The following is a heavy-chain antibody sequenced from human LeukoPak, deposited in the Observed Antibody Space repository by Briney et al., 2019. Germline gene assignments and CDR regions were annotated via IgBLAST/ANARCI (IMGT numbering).Heavy chain of an antibody. CDR1: GGSFSGYY. J-gene: IGHJ4*02. CDR3: ARQTIAVAGIDY. V-gene: IGHV4-34*01. D-gene: IGHD6-19*01. CDR2: INHSGST. Sequence: SETLSLTCAVYGGSFSGYYWSWIRQPPGKGLEWIGEINHSGSTNYNPSLKSRVTISVDTSKNQFSLKLGSVTAADTAVYYCARQTIAVAGIDYRGQGTLVTVSS.